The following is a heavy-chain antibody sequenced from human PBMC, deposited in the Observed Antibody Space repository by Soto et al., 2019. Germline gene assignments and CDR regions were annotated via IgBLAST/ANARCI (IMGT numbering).Heavy chain of an antibody. J-gene: IGHJ6*02. D-gene: IGHD6-6*01. Sequence: GGSLRLSCAASGFTFSSYGMHWVRQAPGKGLEWVAVIWYDGSNKYYADSVKGRFTISRDNSKNTLYLQMNSLRAEDTAVYYCAKSSSPGGYYYYGMDVWGQGTTVTVSS. CDR3: AKSSSPGGYYYYGMDV. CDR1: GFTFSSYG. CDR2: IWYDGSNK. V-gene: IGHV3-33*06.